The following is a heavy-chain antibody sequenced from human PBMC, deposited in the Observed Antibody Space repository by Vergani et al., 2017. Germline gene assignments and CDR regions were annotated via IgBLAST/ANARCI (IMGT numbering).Heavy chain of an antibody. CDR2: IDPSDSYT. CDR1: GYSFTSYW. V-gene: IGHV5-10-1*01. J-gene: IGHJ4*02. D-gene: IGHD2-21*02. Sequence: EVQLVQSGAEVKKPGESLRISCKGSGYSFTSYWISWVRQMPGKGLEWMGRIDPSDSYTNYSPSFQGHVTISADKSIRTAYLQWSSLKASDTAMYYCATRAYCGGDCYTDDYWGQGTLVTVSS. CDR3: ATRAYCGGDCYTDDY.